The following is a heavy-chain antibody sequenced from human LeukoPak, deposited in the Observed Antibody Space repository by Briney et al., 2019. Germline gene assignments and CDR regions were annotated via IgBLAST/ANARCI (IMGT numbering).Heavy chain of an antibody. CDR1: GRSFSGYY. V-gene: IGHV4-34*01. CDR2: VNHSGRT. CDR3: ARGIRGVIITTNYYNMDV. J-gene: IGHJ6*03. D-gene: IGHD3-10*01. Sequence: SETLSLTCAVYGRSFSGYYWSWVRQPPGKGLEWMGEVNHSGRTSYNPSLKSRVTISADTSKNQFSLRMTSLTAADTAVYYCARGIRGVIITTNYYNMDVWGPGTTVTLSS.